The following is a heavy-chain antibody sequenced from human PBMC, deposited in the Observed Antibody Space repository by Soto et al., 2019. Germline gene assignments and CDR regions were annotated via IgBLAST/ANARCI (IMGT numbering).Heavy chain of an antibody. Sequence: ASVKVSCKASGYTFTSYGISWVRQAPGQGLEWMGWISAYNGNTNYAQKLQGRVTMTTDTSTSTAYMELRSLRSDDTAVYYCARAGFGATPRADYGMDVWGQATTVAVSS. J-gene: IGHJ6*02. CDR3: ARAGFGATPRADYGMDV. D-gene: IGHD3-3*01. V-gene: IGHV1-18*01. CDR1: GYTFTSYG. CDR2: ISAYNGNT.